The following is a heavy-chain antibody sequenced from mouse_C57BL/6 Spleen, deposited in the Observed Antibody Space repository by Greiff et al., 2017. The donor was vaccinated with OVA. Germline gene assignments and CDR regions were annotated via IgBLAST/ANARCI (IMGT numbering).Heavy chain of an antibody. Sequence: VQLQQPGAELVRPGSSVKLSCKASGYTFTSYWMDWVQQRPGQGLEWIGNIYPSDSETHYNQKFKDKATLTVDKSSSTAYMQLSSLTSEDSAVYMCASGGDYYGSSYDYYAMDYWGQGTSVTVSS. CDR3: ASGGDYYGSSYDYYAMDY. CDR2: IYPSDSET. J-gene: IGHJ4*01. CDR1: GYTFTSYW. D-gene: IGHD1-1*01. V-gene: IGHV1-61*01.